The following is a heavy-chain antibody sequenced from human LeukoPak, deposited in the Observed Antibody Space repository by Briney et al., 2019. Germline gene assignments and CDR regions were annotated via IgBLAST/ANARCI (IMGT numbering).Heavy chain of an antibody. V-gene: IGHV4-34*01. CDR2: INHSGST. Sequence: SETLSLPCAVYGGSFSGYYWSWIRQPPGKGLEWIGEINHSGSTNYNPSLKSRVTISVDTSKNQFSLKLSSVTAADTAVYYCARGPLGTYDYVRGSYRQTYLSYFDYWGQGTLVTVSS. CDR1: GGSFSGYY. J-gene: IGHJ4*02. D-gene: IGHD3-16*02. CDR3: ARGPLGTYDYVRGSYRQTYLSYFDY.